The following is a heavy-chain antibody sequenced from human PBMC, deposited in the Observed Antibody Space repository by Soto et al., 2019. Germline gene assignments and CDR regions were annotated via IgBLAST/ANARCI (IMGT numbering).Heavy chain of an antibody. CDR3: GRGRSGELVGFY. CDR2: INPNSGCT. Sequence: QVQLVQSGAEVKKSGASVKVSCKASGYTFTGYYIHWVRQAPGQGFEWMGEINPNSGCTKYAQKFQGRVTMTRDTSNSKVYMELSHLSPNDTAVYYCGRGRSGELVGFYLGQGTLVTVYS. D-gene: IGHD1-7*01. CDR1: GYTFTGYY. J-gene: IGHJ4*02. V-gene: IGHV1-2*02.